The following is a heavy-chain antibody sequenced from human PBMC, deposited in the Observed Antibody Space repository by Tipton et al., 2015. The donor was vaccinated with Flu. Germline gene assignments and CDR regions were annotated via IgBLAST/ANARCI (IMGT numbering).Heavy chain of an antibody. D-gene: IGHD5-24*01. V-gene: IGHV4-39*07. Sequence: TLSLTCTVSGGSISSSSYYWGWIRQPPGKGLEWIGSLYYSGSTYYNPSLKSRVTISVDTSKNQFSLKVSSVTAADTAVYYCATDRHGSRDSSHAEYFQHWGQGTLVTVSS. J-gene: IGHJ1*01. CDR3: ATDRHGSRDSSHAEYFQH. CDR2: LYYSGST. CDR1: GGSISSSSYY.